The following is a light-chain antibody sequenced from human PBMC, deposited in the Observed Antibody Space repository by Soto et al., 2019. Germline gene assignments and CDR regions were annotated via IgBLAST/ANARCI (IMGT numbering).Light chain of an antibody. J-gene: IGLJ1*01. Sequence: SALAHPASVSGSPGQSITISCTGTSSDVGGNKYVSWYQQYPGKVPKLLINKVNKRPSGVPDRFSGSKSGNTASLTISGLQAEDEADYSCCSYAVTFSVFGTGPKVTAL. CDR2: KVN. CDR3: CSYAVTFSV. V-gene: IGLV2-8*01. CDR1: SSDVGGNKY.